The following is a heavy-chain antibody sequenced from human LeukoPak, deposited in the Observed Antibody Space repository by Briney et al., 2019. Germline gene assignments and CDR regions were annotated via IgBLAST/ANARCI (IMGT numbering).Heavy chain of an antibody. J-gene: IGHJ3*02. D-gene: IGHD3-10*01. CDR1: GYTFTSYG. CDR3: ARDSMVTNVNDAFDI. Sequence: ASVKVSCKASGYTFTSYGISWVRQAPGQGLEWMGWISAYNGSTNYVQKLQGRVTMTTDTSTSTAYMELRSLRADDTAVYYCARDSMVTNVNDAFDIWGQGTMVTVSS. CDR2: ISAYNGST. V-gene: IGHV1-18*01.